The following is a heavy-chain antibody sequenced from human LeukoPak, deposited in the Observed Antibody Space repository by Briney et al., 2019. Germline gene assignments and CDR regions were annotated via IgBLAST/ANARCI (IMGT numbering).Heavy chain of an antibody. Sequence: GGCPSLSPAASLFTATVNYMSSVSDSPRGRVGWGSVVYRGVSTYYANSAKGRFTISRDNSKNTLYLQMNSLRAEDTPVYYCARTPKRQIVATIGGDYWGQGTLVSVSS. CDR2: VYRGVST. CDR3: ARTPKRQIVATIGGDY. J-gene: IGHJ4*02. CDR1: LFTATVNY. V-gene: IGHV3-53*01. D-gene: IGHD5-12*01.